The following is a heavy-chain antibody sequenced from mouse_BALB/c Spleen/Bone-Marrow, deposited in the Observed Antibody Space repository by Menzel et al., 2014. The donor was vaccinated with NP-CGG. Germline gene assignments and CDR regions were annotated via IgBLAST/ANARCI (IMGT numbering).Heavy chain of an antibody. CDR1: GYSFTGYY. D-gene: IGHD2-1*01. CDR3: ARNYGNYYAMDY. V-gene: IGHV1-26*01. Sequence: EVQLQQSGPDLVKLGASVKISCKASGYSFTGYYMHWVKQSHGKSLEWIGRVNPNNGGTSYNQKFKGKAILTVDKSSSTAYMELRSLTSEDSAVYYCARNYGNYYAMDYWGQGTSVTVSS. CDR2: VNPNNGGT. J-gene: IGHJ4*01.